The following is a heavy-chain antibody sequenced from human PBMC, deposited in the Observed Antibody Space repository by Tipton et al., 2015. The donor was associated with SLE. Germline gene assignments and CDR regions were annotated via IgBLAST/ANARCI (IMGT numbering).Heavy chain of an antibody. D-gene: IGHD1-1*01. CDR2: IYPGDSDT. Sequence: QLVQSGAEVKKPGESLRISCKGSGYTFSNYWIGWVRQMPGKGLEWMGIIYPGDSDTTYSPSFQGQVTISADKSISTAYLQWSSLKASDTAMYYCARSSTGAYYYYYMDAWGKGTTVTVSS. CDR1: GYTFSNYW. V-gene: IGHV5-51*03. J-gene: IGHJ6*03. CDR3: ARSSTGAYYYYYMDA.